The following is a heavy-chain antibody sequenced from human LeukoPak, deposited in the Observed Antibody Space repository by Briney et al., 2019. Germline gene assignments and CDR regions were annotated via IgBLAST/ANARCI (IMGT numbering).Heavy chain of an antibody. V-gene: IGHV4-61*01. D-gene: IGHD6-19*01. CDR2: IYYSGST. CDR3: ARVLSGYSSGWYLDY. Sequence: SETLSLTCTVSGGSVSSGNYYWSWVRQPPGKGLEWIGYIYYSGSTNYNPSLKSRVTISVDTSKNQFSLKLSSVTAADTAVYYCARVLSGYSSGWYLDYWGQGTLVTVSS. J-gene: IGHJ4*02. CDR1: GGSVSSGNYY.